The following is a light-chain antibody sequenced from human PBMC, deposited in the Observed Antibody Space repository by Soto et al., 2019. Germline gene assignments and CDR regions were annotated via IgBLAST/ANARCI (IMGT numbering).Light chain of an antibody. CDR3: SSYTSSSTVV. CDR1: SSDVGGYNY. Sequence: QSALTQPASVSGSPGQSITISCTGTSSDVGGYNYVSWYQQHPGKAPKLMIYDVSNRPSGVSNRFSGSKSRQTASLSISGLKADEEADYYCSSYTSSSTVVFGGGTKLTVL. CDR2: DVS. J-gene: IGLJ2*01. V-gene: IGLV2-14*01.